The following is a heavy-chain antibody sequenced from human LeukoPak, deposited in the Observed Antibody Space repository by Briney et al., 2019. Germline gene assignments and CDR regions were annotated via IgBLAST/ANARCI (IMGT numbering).Heavy chain of an antibody. Sequence: GESLKISCKVSRDTFVYYYIAWVRQMPGRGLEWMGTVYPADSHAQYSPSFEGQVTISVDESITTIYLRWSALKASGTAIYFCARSNSRDPSLPDAYDIWGQGTSVTV. J-gene: IGHJ3*02. D-gene: IGHD2/OR15-2a*01. CDR3: ARSNSRDPSLPDAYDI. CDR2: VYPADSHA. V-gene: IGHV5-51*01. CDR1: RDTFVYYY.